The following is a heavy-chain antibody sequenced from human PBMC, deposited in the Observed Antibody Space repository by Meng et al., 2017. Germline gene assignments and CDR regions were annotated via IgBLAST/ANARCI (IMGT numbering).Heavy chain of an antibody. V-gene: IGHV1-69*06. J-gene: IGHJ5*02. CDR2: IIPIFGTA. D-gene: IGHD6-13*01. Sequence: VQLVESGAEVKKPGSSVKVSCKASGGTFSSYAISWVRQAPGQGLEWMGGIIPIFGTANYAQKFQGRVTITADKSTSTAYMELSSLRSEDTAVYYCARDKRPSSSWYGNWFDPWGQGTLVTVSS. CDR1: GGTFSSYA. CDR3: ARDKRPSSSWYGNWFDP.